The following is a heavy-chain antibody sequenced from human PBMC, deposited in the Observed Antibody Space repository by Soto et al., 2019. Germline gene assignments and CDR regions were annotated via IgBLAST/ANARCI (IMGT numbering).Heavy chain of an antibody. Sequence: QITLKESGPTVVRTTQTLTLTCTFSGFSLTNIGVGVGWIRQPPGKAPEWLALIYWDDDDFYSPSLKSRLTITKDTSKDQVYLTMTNMDPVDAATYYCVHRLASDSRGDCSLSDYWGQGTLVTVSS. CDR1: GFSLTNIGVG. V-gene: IGHV2-5*02. J-gene: IGHJ4*02. D-gene: IGHD2-21*02. CDR3: VHRLASDSRGDCSLSDY. CDR2: IYWDDDD.